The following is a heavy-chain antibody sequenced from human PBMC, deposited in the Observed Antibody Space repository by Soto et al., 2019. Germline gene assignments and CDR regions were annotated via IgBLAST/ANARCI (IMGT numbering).Heavy chain of an antibody. CDR3: ARASPSRPLRRLVYYGMDV. CDR1: GGSISSGDYY. Sequence: PSETLSLTCTVSGGSISSGDYYWSWIRQPPGKGLEWIGYIYHSGSTYYNPSLKSRVTISVDTSKNQFSLKLSSVTAADTAVYYCARASPSRPLRRLVYYGMDVWGQGTTVTVSS. D-gene: IGHD3-16*01. V-gene: IGHV4-30-4*01. CDR2: IYHSGST. J-gene: IGHJ6*02.